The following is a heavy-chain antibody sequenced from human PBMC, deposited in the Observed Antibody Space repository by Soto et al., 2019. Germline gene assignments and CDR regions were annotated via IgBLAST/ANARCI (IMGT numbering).Heavy chain of an antibody. V-gene: IGHV1-69*01. J-gene: IGHJ6*02. CDR3: ARADRHGYFYALDV. CDR1: GGSFSDYA. Sequence: QVQLVQSGAEVKKPGSSVKVSCKTYGGSFSDYAINWVRQAPGQGLEWMGGIIPMYGIANYAPKFQGRVTITADESTRTAYMEVSSLRSEDTALFYCARADRHGYFYALDVWGQGTTVTVSS. CDR2: IIPMYGIA.